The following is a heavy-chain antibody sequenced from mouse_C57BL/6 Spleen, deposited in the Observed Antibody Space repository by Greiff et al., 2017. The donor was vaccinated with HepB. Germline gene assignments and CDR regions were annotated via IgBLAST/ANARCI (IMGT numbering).Heavy chain of an antibody. Sequence: VQLQQSGAELARPGASVKLSCKASGYTFTSYGISWVKQRTGQGLEWIGEIYPRSGNTYYNEKFKGKATLTADKSSSTAYMELRSLTSEDSAVYFCASIGGGSSYVGYWGQGTTLTVSS. J-gene: IGHJ2*01. CDR2: IYPRSGNT. D-gene: IGHD1-1*01. CDR3: ASIGGGSSYVGY. V-gene: IGHV1-81*01. CDR1: GYTFTSYG.